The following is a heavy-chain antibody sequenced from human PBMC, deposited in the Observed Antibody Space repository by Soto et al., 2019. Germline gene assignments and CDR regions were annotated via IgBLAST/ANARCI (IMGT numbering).Heavy chain of an antibody. V-gene: IGHV4-31*03. Sequence: QVQLQESGPGLVKPSQTLSLTCTVSGGSISGGYYWTWIRQSPEKGLQWIGYIYFTGSTDYNPSLTGRFVISLDTSENQFSLRLNSVTAADTAVYYCARTLMIRSGGVTEPIYGSFELWGRGTLVTVSS. CDR1: GGSISGGYY. J-gene: IGHJ2*01. D-gene: IGHD3-16*01. CDR2: IYFTGST. CDR3: ARTLMIRSGGVTEPIYGSFEL.